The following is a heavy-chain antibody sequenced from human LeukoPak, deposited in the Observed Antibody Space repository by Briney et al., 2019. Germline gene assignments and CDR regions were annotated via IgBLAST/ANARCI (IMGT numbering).Heavy chain of an antibody. CDR2: INPNSGGT. D-gene: IGHD3-10*01. V-gene: IGHV1-2*02. CDR1: GYTFTSYD. CDR3: ARGFRYGSGSYSGMDV. Sequence: ASVKVSCKASGYTFTSYDINWVRQAPGQGLEWMGWINPNSGGTNYAQKFQGRVTMTRDTSISTAYMELSRLRSDDTAVYYCARGFRYGSGSYSGMDVWGQGTTVTVSS. J-gene: IGHJ6*02.